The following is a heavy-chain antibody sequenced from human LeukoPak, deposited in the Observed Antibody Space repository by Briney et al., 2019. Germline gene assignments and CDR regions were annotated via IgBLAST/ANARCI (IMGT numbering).Heavy chain of an antibody. CDR3: ARAIVVVPAATSDYFDY. J-gene: IGHJ4*02. Sequence: SETLSLTCAVYGRSFSGYYWSWIRQPPGKGLEWIGEINHSGSTNYNPSLKSRVTISVDTSRNQFSLKLRSVTAADTAVYYCARAIVVVPAATSDYFDYWGQGTLVTVSP. V-gene: IGHV4-34*01. D-gene: IGHD2-2*01. CDR2: INHSGST. CDR1: GRSFSGYY.